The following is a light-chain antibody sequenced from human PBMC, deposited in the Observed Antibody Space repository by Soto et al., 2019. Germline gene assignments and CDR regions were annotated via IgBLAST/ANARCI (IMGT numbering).Light chain of an antibody. CDR2: AAS. J-gene: IGKJ4*01. CDR3: QQHNDWPLT. V-gene: IGKV3-15*01. Sequence: EIVMTQSPATLSVSPGERATLSCRASQSVGSNLAWYQQKPGQAPRLLIYAASTRATAFPARFSGSGSGTEFTLTITSLQSEDFAIYYCQQHNDWPLTFGGGTKVETK. CDR1: QSVGSN.